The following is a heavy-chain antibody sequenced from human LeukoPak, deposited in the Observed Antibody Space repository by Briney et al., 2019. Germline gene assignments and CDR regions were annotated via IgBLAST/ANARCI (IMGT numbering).Heavy chain of an antibody. CDR1: GYTFTGYY. CDR3: AGEDNSSGYRPFDI. D-gene: IGHD3-22*01. CDR2: INPNNGGT. Sequence: ASVRVSCKASGYTFTGYYIHWVRQAPGQGLEWMGRINPNNGGTNYAQKFQGRVTMTRDMSMSTAYMELSRLRSVDTAVYYCAGEDNSSGYRPFDIWGQGTMVTVPS. J-gene: IGHJ3*02. V-gene: IGHV1-2*06.